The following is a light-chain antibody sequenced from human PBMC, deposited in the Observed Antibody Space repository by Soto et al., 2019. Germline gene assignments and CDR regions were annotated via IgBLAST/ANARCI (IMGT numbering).Light chain of an antibody. Sequence: DIQMTQSPSTLSASVGDRVTITCRASQTIYNWLAWYQQRPGKAPNLLIYKASSLESGVSSRFSGSGFGTELTLTISSLQPDDFATYYCQHYNSYPYTFGQGTKLEIK. CDR1: QTIYNW. V-gene: IGKV1-5*03. CDR3: QHYNSYPYT. CDR2: KAS. J-gene: IGKJ2*01.